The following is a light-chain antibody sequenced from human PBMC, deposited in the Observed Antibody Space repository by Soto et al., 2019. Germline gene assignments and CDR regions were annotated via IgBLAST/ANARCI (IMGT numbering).Light chain of an antibody. V-gene: IGKV3-20*01. CDR2: GAS. Sequence: EIVLTQSPGTLSLSPGKRVTLSCRASQSVSSNQLAWYQQNRGQAPRHLIYGASTRATGIPDRFSGSGSGTYFTLTISRLDPEDFAVYYCQQYGDSPRTFGQGTKVDIK. CDR3: QQYGDSPRT. CDR1: QSVSSNQ. J-gene: IGKJ1*01.